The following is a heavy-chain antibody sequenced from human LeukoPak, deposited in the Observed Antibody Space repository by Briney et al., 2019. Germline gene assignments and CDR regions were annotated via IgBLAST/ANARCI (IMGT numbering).Heavy chain of an antibody. CDR2: INPANGLT. V-gene: IGHV1-3*01. Sequence: ASVKVSCKASGYTFTSYALHWVRQAPGQRLQWMGWINPANGLTKYSQNFQGRVTISRDTSASTAYMELNSLRSEDTSVYFCARGIGREDAFDIWGQGTMVTVSS. CDR3: ARGIGREDAFDI. CDR1: GYTFTSYA. D-gene: IGHD2-15*01. J-gene: IGHJ3*02.